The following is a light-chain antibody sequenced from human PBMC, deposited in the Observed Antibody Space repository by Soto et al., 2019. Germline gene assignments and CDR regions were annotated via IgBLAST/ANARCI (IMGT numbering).Light chain of an antibody. V-gene: IGLV1-44*01. J-gene: IGLJ2*01. CDR2: SND. CDR1: RSNIGSNL. CDR3: SSYTSSSTRV. Sequence: QSAVTQPPSVSGTPGQRVTIFCSGRRSNIGSNLVYWYQQLPGTAPKLLIFSNDQRPSGVPDRFSGSRSGTSASLTISGLQAEDEADYYCSSYTSSSTRVFGGGTKLTVL.